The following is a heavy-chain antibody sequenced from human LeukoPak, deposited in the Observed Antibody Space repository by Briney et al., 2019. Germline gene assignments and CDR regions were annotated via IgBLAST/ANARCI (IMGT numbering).Heavy chain of an antibody. CDR3: AKLDRYDILTGYDRPFDY. Sequence: GGSLRLSCAASGFTFSSYAMSWVRQAPGKGLEWVSAISGSGGSTYYADSVKGRFTISRDNSKDTLYPQMNSLRAEDTAVYYCAKLDRYDILTGYDRPFDYWGQGTLVTVSS. D-gene: IGHD3-9*01. CDR2: ISGSGGST. J-gene: IGHJ4*02. CDR1: GFTFSSYA. V-gene: IGHV3-23*01.